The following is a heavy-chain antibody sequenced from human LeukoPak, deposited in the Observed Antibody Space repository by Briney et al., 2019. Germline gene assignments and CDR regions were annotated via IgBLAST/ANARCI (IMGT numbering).Heavy chain of an antibody. CDR1: GFTFSSYS. V-gene: IGHV3-15*01. D-gene: IGHD3-16*01. CDR3: TTGGGTSDY. CDR2: IKSKKDGGTT. J-gene: IGHJ4*02. Sequence: PGGSLRLSCAASGFTFSSYSMNWVRQAPGKGLESVGRIKSKKDGGTTDYAAPVKGRFTISREDSKNTLYLQMNILKTEDTAMYYCTTGGGTSDYWGQGTLVTVSS.